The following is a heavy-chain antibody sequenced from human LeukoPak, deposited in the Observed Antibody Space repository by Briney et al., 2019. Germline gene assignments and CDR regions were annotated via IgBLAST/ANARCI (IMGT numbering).Heavy chain of an antibody. Sequence: GGSLRLSCAASGFTFRSYEMNWVRQAPGKGLEWVSYITSSGNTIYYADSVKGRFTISRDNAKNSLYLQMNSLRAEDTAVYYCARANYYDISGYDYWGQGTLVTVFS. CDR2: ITSSGNTI. V-gene: IGHV3-48*03. CDR3: ARANYYDISGYDY. J-gene: IGHJ4*02. D-gene: IGHD3-22*01. CDR1: GFTFRSYE.